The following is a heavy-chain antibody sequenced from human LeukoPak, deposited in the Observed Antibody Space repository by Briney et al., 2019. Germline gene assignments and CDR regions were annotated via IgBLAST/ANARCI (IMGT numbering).Heavy chain of an antibody. D-gene: IGHD2-15*01. Sequence: GGSLRLSCAASGFILSSYSMNWVRQAPGKGLEWVSSISSSSSYIYYADSVKGRFTISRDNAKNSLYLQMNSLRAEDTAVYYCATELVVVAAQEVDYWGQGTLVTVSS. CDR1: GFILSSYS. J-gene: IGHJ4*02. CDR3: ATELVVVAAQEVDY. V-gene: IGHV3-21*01. CDR2: ISSSSSYI.